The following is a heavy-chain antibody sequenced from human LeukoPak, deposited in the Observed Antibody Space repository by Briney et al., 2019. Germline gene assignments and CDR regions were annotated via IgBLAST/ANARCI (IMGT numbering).Heavy chain of an antibody. CDR2: IYSGGST. CDR3: ARVRCGGCPTDAFDI. V-gene: IGHV3-53*01. CDR1: GFTVSSNY. D-gene: IGHD6-19*01. J-gene: IGHJ3*02. Sequence: PGGSLRLSCAASGFTVSSNYMSWVRQAPGKGLEWVSVIYSGGSTYYADSVKGRFTISRDNSKNTLYLQMNSLRAEDTAVYYCARVRCGGCPTDAFDIWGQGTMVTVSS.